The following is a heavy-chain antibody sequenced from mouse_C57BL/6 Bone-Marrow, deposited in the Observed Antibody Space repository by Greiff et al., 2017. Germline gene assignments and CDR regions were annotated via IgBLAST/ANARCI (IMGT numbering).Heavy chain of an antibody. CDR3: AREGGSAFAY. J-gene: IGHJ3*01. V-gene: IGHV2-2*01. CDR2: IWCGGST. Sequence: VKLLESGPGLVQPSQSLSITCTVSGFSLTSYGVHWVRQSPGKGLEWLGVIWCGGSTDYNAAFISRLSISKDNSKSQVFFKMNSLQADDTAIYYCAREGGSAFAYWGQGTLVTVSA. CDR1: GFSLTSYG.